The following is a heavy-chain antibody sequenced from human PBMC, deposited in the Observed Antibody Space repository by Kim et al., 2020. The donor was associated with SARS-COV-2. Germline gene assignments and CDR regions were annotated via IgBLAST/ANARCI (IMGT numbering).Heavy chain of an antibody. Sequence: GESLKISCKGSGYSFTSYWIGWVRQMPGKGLEWMGIIYPGDSDTRYSPSFQGQVTISADKSISTAYLQWSSLKASDTAMYYCARSGYSSGWIPYKDAFDIWGQGTMVTVSS. V-gene: IGHV5-51*01. D-gene: IGHD6-19*01. CDR3: ARSGYSSGWIPYKDAFDI. J-gene: IGHJ3*02. CDR2: IYPGDSDT. CDR1: GYSFTSYW.